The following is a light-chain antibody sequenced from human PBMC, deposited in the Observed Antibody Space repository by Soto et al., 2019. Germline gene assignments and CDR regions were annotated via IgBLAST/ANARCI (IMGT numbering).Light chain of an antibody. CDR2: GSS. CDR3: QSYDNGLSASV. V-gene: IGLV1-40*01. Sequence: QSVLTQPPSVSGAPGQRVTISCTGSSSNLGAGHVVHWYQQFPGRAPNLLIYGSSNRPSGVPDRFSGSKSGTSASLAITGLQAEDEADYYCQSYDNGLSASVFGGGTQLTVL. J-gene: IGLJ2*01. CDR1: SSNLGAGHV.